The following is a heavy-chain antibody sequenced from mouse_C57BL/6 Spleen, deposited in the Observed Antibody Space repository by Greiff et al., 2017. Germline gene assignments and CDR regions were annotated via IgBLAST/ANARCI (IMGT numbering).Heavy chain of an antibody. D-gene: IGHD2-1*01. CDR2: IDPSDSYT. CDR1: GYTFTSYW. Sequence: VQLQQPGAELVKPGASVKLSCKASGYTFTSYWMQWVKQRPGQGLEWIGEIDPSDSYTNYNQKFKGKATLTVDTSSSTAYMQLSSLTSEDSAVYYCTSNYAYWGQGTTLTVSS. J-gene: IGHJ2*01. V-gene: IGHV1-50*01. CDR3: TSNYAY.